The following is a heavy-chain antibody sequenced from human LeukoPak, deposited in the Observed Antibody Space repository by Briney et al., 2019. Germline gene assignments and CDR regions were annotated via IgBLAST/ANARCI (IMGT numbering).Heavy chain of an antibody. CDR3: STGPSWGV. J-gene: IGHJ6*04. Sequence: GGSLRLSCAASGVTVINNYMTWVRQAPGKGLEWVSVIYSGGTTHYADSVKGRFTISRDNSKNTLYLQMNSLRVDDTAVYYCSTGPSWGVCGKGTTVTVSS. V-gene: IGHV3-53*01. D-gene: IGHD3-16*01. CDR2: IYSGGTT. CDR1: GVTVINNY.